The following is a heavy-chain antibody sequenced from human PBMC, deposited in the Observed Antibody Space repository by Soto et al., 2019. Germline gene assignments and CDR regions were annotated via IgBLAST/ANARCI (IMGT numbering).Heavy chain of an antibody. CDR2: ISVPDGST. D-gene: IGHD2-15*01. V-gene: IGHV3-23*01. J-gene: IGHJ4*01. CDR3: AKRSLSPYCDGGSCYSPCDY. Sequence: GGALILSCSGSGFPLSYYAMSWVRPAPGKGLDWVSTISVPDGSTYYADSVKGRFTISRDNSKSTLYLQMNSLRADDTAIYYCAKRSLSPYCDGGSCYSPCDYWGQGTLVTVSS. CDR1: GFPLSYYA.